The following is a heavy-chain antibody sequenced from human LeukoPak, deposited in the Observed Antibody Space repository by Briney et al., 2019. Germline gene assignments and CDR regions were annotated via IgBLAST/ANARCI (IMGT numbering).Heavy chain of an antibody. Sequence: GGSLRLSCAASGFTFSSSWMHWVRQAPGKGLEWVSRINSDGSSTTYADSVKGRFTISRDNVKNTLYLQMNSLRSEDTAVYYCARAPNYYDSKPAGYYMDVWGKGNTLTVS. CDR2: INSDGSST. V-gene: IGHV3-74*01. CDR3: ARAPNYYDSKPAGYYMDV. J-gene: IGHJ6*03. CDR1: GFTFSSSW. D-gene: IGHD3-22*01.